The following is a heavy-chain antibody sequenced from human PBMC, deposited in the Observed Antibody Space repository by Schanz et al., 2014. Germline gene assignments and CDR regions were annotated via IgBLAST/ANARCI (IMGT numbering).Heavy chain of an antibody. CDR1: GGSISSGGYY. CDR2: IYDGGST. D-gene: IGHD6-13*01. J-gene: IGHJ4*02. Sequence: QVQLQQWGAGLLKPSETLSLTCAVSGGSISSGGYYWSWIRQHPGKGLEWIGYIYDGGSTYYNPSLKSRVTISVDTSKNQFSLRLSSVTAADTAVYYCARARSWPDYWGQGTLVTVSS. V-gene: IGHV4-31*11. CDR3: ARARSWPDY.